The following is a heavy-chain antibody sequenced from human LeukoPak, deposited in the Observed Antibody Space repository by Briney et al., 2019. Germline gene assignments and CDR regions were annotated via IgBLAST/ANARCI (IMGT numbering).Heavy chain of an antibody. J-gene: IGHJ5*02. Sequence: ASVKVSCKASGYTFTSYGISWVRQAPGQGLEWMGWISAYNGNTNYAQKLQGRVTMTTDTSTSTAYMELRSLRSDDTAVYYCARDLVPAANGKNWFDPWGQGTLVTVSS. CDR3: ARDLVPAANGKNWFDP. D-gene: IGHD2-2*01. V-gene: IGHV1-18*01. CDR2: ISAYNGNT. CDR1: GYTFTSYG.